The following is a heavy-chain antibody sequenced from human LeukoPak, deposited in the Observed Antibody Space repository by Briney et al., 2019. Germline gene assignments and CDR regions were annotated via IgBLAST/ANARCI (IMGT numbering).Heavy chain of an antibody. Sequence: PGGSLRLSCAASGFTFSRFWMSWVRQAPGKGLEWVANIKQDGTEKFYVDSVKGRFSISRDNAQNSVSLQMNSLRVEDTAVYYCASSPIAAAGVDYWGQGTLVTVSS. J-gene: IGHJ4*02. CDR2: IKQDGTEK. CDR3: ASSPIAAAGVDY. CDR1: GFTFSRFW. D-gene: IGHD6-13*01. V-gene: IGHV3-7*01.